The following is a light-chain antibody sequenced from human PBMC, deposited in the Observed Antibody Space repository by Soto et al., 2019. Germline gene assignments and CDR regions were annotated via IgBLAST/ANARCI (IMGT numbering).Light chain of an antibody. J-gene: IGLJ1*01. V-gene: IGLV2-8*01. CDR2: DVS. Sequence: QSALTQPRSVSGSPGQSVTISCTGTSIDVGDSDFVSWYQQHPGKAPKVMIYDVSKRPSGVPDRFSGSKSGNTASLTVSALQAEDEADYYCSSYTDRNNLVFGTGTKVTVL. CDR1: SIDVGDSDF. CDR3: SSYTDRNNLV.